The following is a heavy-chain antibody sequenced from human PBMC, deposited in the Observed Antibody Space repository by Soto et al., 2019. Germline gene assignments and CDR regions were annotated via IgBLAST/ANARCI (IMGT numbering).Heavy chain of an antibody. J-gene: IGHJ5*02. Sequence: GGSLRLSCTASGFTFSNSIMHWVRQTPGKGLEWMAVISFDGSNDHYADSVRGRFTISRDNPTNTLYLQMQSLRPEDSAVYYCARGGLGELSPPLLTDLWGQGALVTVSS. CDR3: ARGGLGELSPPLLTDL. CDR1: GFTFSNSI. CDR2: ISFDGSND. D-gene: IGHD3-16*02. V-gene: IGHV3-30*01.